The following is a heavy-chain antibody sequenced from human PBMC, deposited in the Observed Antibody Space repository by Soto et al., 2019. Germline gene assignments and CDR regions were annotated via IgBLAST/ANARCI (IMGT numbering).Heavy chain of an antibody. CDR3: ASAVATIPYFDY. CDR2: INPSGGST. V-gene: IGHV1-46*03. CDR1: GYTFTSYY. Sequence: QVQLVQSGAEVKKPGASVKVSCKASGYTFTSYYMHWVRQAPGQGLEWMGIINPSGGSTSYAQKFQGRVTMTRDTSTSTVYMELSSLRSEDTAVYYCASAVATIPYFDYWGQGTLVTVSS. J-gene: IGHJ4*02. D-gene: IGHD5-12*01.